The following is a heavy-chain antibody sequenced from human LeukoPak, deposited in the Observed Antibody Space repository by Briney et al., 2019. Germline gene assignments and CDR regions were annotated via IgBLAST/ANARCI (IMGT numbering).Heavy chain of an antibody. CDR2: IYYSGSN. D-gene: IGHD3-22*01. CDR1: GASISSGSNY. J-gene: IGHJ6*03. V-gene: IGHV4-61*01. CDR3: ARSSYYSDSSGYSYYSYYYMDV. Sequence: PSETLSLTCSVSGASISSGSNYWSWIRQPPGKGLEWIGYIYYSGSNNYNPSLKSRVTISVDTSKNQFSLKLSSVTAADTAVYYCARSSYYSDSSGYSYYSYYYMDVWGKGTTVTVSS.